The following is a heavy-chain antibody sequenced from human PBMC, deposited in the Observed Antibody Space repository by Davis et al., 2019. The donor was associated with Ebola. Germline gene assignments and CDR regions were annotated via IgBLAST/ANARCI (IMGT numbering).Heavy chain of an antibody. J-gene: IGHJ4*02. CDR1: GDSVSSNSAT. CDR2: TYYRSKWYN. Sequence: SETLSLTCAISGDSVSSNSATWNWIRQSPSRGLEWLGRTYYRSKWYNDYAVSVKSRVTINSDTSKNQFSLLMTSVTPEDTAVYYCARGVMKGASGWFFNYWGQGTLVTVSS. CDR3: ARGVMKGASGWFFNY. D-gene: IGHD6-19*01. V-gene: IGHV6-1*01.